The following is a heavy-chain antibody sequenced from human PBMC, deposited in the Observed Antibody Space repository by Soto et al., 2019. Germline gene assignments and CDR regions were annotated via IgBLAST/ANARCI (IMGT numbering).Heavy chain of an antibody. D-gene: IGHD3-16*02. CDR2: ISSSSSYI. Sequence: GGSLRLSCAASGFTFSSYSMNWVRQAPGKGLEWVSSISSSSSYIYYADSVKGRFTIYRDNAKNSLYLQMNSLRAEDTAVYYCARDGDYVWGSYRWSDAFDIWGQGTMVTVSS. CDR3: ARDGDYVWGSYRWSDAFDI. V-gene: IGHV3-21*01. J-gene: IGHJ3*02. CDR1: GFTFSSYS.